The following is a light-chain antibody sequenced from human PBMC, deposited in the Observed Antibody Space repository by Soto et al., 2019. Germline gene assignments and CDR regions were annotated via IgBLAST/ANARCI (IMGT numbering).Light chain of an antibody. Sequence: QSALTQPASVSGSPSQSITITCTGTNSDVGSYSLVSWFQQHPGKAPKLVIYEVTKRPSGVSDRVSGSKSGNTASLTISGLQAEDEADYYCFSYAGDSVYVFGTGTKVTVL. CDR3: FSYAGDSVYV. J-gene: IGLJ1*01. V-gene: IGLV2-23*02. CDR2: EVT. CDR1: NSDVGSYSL.